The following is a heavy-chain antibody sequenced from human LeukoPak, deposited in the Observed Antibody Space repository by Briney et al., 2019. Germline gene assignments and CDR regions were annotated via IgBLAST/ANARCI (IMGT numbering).Heavy chain of an antibody. CDR1: GFTFSSYA. Sequence: PGGSLRLSCAASGFTFSSYAMSCVRQAPGKGLEWVSAISGSGGSTYYADSVKGRCTISRDNSKNTLYLQMNSLRAEDTAVYYCAPFRRAVAGQDYWGQGTLVTVSS. J-gene: IGHJ4*02. V-gene: IGHV3-23*01. CDR2: ISGSGGST. D-gene: IGHD6-19*01. CDR3: APFRRAVAGQDY.